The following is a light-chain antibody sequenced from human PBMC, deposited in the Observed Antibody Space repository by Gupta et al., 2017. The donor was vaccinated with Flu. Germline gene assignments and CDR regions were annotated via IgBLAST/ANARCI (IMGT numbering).Light chain of an antibody. Sequence: SSVLTQPPSVSVAPGQPARDSCGGNNVGSKSVHRYHQISGQAPVLVVYDNSDRPSVIPEQFSSSNSGNTATLTISRVAAGDEADYYCQLLDGCSDHQGVFGVVTELTVL. CDR1: NVGSKS. V-gene: IGLV3-21*02. CDR3: QLLDGCSDHQGV. J-gene: IGLJ3*02. CDR2: DNS.